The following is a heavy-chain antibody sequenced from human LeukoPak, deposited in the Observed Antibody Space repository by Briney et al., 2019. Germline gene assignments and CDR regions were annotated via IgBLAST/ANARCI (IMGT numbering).Heavy chain of an antibody. CDR1: GFTFSSYS. D-gene: IGHD6-13*01. CDR2: ISSSSSYI. V-gene: IGHV3-21*01. CDR3: ATATRIAAAVPNDY. Sequence: GGSLRLSCAASGFTFSSYSMNWVRQAPGKGLEWVSSISSSSSYIYYADSVKGRFTISRDNAKNSLYLQMNSLRAEDTAVYYCATATRIAAAVPNDYWGQGTLVTVSS. J-gene: IGHJ4*02.